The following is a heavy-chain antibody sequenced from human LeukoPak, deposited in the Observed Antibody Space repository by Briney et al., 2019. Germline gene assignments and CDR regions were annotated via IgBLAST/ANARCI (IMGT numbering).Heavy chain of an antibody. J-gene: IGHJ4*02. CDR2: ISGGGATT. CDR3: AKSTGYSTTGRDFDS. D-gene: IGHD6-13*01. CDR1: GFTFSRYE. V-gene: IGHV3-23*01. Sequence: PGGSLRLSCAASGFTFSRYEMNWVRQAPGKGLEWVSDISGGGATTFYADSVKGRFTISRDNSKNTLYLQLSSLRAEDTAVYYCAKSTGYSTTGRDFDSWGRGTLVTVSS.